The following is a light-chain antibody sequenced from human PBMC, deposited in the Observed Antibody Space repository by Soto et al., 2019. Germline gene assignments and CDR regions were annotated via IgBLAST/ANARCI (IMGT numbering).Light chain of an antibody. V-gene: IGKV1-12*01. CDR2: GAS. J-gene: IGKJ5*01. Sequence: DIQRTQSPPSVSASVGDRVTITCRASQDVGKWLAWYQQKPGKAPTLLIHGASSLQSGVPPRYSGSGYGTDVTLTISSLQNEDCSTYYCQQANSFPITFGQGTRLEIK. CDR3: QQANSFPIT. CDR1: QDVGKW.